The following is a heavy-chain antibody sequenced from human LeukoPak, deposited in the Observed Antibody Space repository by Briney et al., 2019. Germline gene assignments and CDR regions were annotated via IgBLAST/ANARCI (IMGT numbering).Heavy chain of an antibody. V-gene: IGHV4-59*01. CDR2: IHYSGNT. D-gene: IGHD2-8*01. Sequence: PSETLSLTCTVSSGSICLYYWSWIRQPPGKGLEWIGYIHYSGNTNYNPSLKSRVTISVDTSKNQLSLKVSSVTAADTAVYYCARNGRYNWFDPWGQGTLVTVSS. J-gene: IGHJ5*02. CDR3: ARNGRYNWFDP. CDR1: SGSICLYY.